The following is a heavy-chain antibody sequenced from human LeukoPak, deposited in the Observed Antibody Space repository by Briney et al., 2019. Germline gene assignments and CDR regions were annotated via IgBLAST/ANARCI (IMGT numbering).Heavy chain of an antibody. CDR1: GGSISSYY. V-gene: IGHV4-59*08. CDR3: AGCSGASCYSITSPLYFDY. J-gene: IGHJ4*02. D-gene: IGHD2-15*01. Sequence: PSETLSLTCTVSGGSISSYYWSWIRQPPGKRLEWIGYIYYSGSTNYNPSLKSRVTISVDTSKNQFSLKLSSVTAADTAVYYCAGCSGASCYSITSPLYFDYWGQGTLVTVSS. CDR2: IYYSGST.